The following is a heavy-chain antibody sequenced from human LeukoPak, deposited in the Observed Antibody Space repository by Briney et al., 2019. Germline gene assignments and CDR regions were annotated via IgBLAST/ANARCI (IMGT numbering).Heavy chain of an antibody. Sequence: GGALRLSCAASGFTVSSNYMSWVRPAPQKRREWGSVIFGGGSTYYAAYVKGRFTIPRHNTKNTLHLRMDSLSAEDTAAYYCAKGEAGTTVTPFHIWGQGTMVTVSS. D-gene: IGHD4-17*01. CDR2: IFGGGST. CDR1: GFTVSSNY. V-gene: IGHV3-53*01. J-gene: IGHJ3*02. CDR3: AKGEAGTTVTPFHI.